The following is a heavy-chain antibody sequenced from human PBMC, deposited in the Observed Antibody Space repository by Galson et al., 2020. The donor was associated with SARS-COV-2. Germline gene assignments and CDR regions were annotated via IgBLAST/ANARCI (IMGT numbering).Heavy chain of an antibody. V-gene: IGHV4-34*01. CDR2: INHSGST. Sequence: SETLSLTCAVYGGSFSGYYWSWIRQPPGKGLEWIGEINHSGSTNYNPSLKSRVTISVDTSKNQFSLKLSSVTAADTAVYYYAAEGSMVRGVSGGVDLWGRGTLVTVSS. CDR3: AAEGSMVRGVSGGVDL. CDR1: GGSFSGYY. D-gene: IGHD3-10*01. J-gene: IGHJ2*01.